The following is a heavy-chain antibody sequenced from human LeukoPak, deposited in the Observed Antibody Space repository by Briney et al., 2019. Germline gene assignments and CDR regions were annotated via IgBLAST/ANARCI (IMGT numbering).Heavy chain of an antibody. CDR3: AREGGDHGDFDY. Sequence: APVTVSCKAPGYTFTGYYMHWVRQAPGQGLEWMGWINPNSGGTNYAQKIQGRVTMTRDTSISTAYMELSRLRSDDTAVYYCAREGGDHGDFDYGGQGTQVSVSS. CDR1: GYTFTGYY. J-gene: IGHJ4*02. CDR2: INPNSGGT. V-gene: IGHV1-2*02. D-gene: IGHD4-17*01.